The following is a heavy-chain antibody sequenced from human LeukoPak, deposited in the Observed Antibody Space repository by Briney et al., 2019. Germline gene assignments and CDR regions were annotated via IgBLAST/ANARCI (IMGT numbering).Heavy chain of an antibody. CDR3: ARFSGSSNFDY. CDR2: IYPNSGGT. J-gene: IGHJ4*02. V-gene: IGHV1-2*02. CDR1: GYTFTPYF. D-gene: IGHD1-26*01. Sequence: ASVKVSCRTSGYTFTPYFMHWVRQAPGQGLEWMGWIYPNSGGTKYAQKFQGRVTMTRDTSISTIYMELSSLRSDDTAVYYCARFSGSSNFDYWGQGTLVTVSS.